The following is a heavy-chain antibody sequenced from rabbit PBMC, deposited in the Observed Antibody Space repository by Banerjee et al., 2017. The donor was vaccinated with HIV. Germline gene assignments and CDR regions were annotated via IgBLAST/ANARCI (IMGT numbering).Heavy chain of an antibody. D-gene: IGHD2-1*01. CDR2: IYAGSSDNI. J-gene: IGHJ4*01. V-gene: IGHV1S40*01. CDR3: ARDGDYDDYAYYFSL. CDR1: GFSFSSNYY. Sequence: QSLEESGGDLVKPGASLTLTCTASGFSFSSNYYMCWVRQAPGKGLEWIACIYAGSSDNIYYASWAKGRFTISKTSSTTVTLQMTSLTAADTATYFCARDGDYDDYAYYFSLWGPGTLVTVS.